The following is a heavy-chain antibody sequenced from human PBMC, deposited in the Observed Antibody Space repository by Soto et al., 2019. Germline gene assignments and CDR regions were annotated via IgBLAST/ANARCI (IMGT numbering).Heavy chain of an antibody. J-gene: IGHJ6*03. CDR2: IIPILGIA. D-gene: IGHD2-8*01. Sequence: QVQLVQSGAEVKKPGSSVKVSCKASGGTFSSYTISWVRQAPGQGLEWMGRIIPILGIANYAQKFKGRVSITADKSTSTAYMELSSLRSDDTAVYYCASTYCTNGVCYLRYMDVWGKGTTVTVSS. V-gene: IGHV1-69*02. CDR1: GGTFSSYT. CDR3: ASTYCTNGVCYLRYMDV.